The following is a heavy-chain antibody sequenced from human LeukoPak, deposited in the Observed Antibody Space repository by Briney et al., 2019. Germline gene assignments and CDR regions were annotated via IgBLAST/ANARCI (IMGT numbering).Heavy chain of an antibody. J-gene: IGHJ4*02. CDR3: AKSQWTTEYSSSSPFDY. CDR1: GFTFSSYW. CDR2: INTDGSST. Sequence: GSLRLSCAASGFTFSSYWMHWVRQAPGKGLVWVSRINTDGSSTSYADSVKGRFTISRDNSKNTLYLQMNKLRAEDTAVYYCAKSQWTTEYSSSSPFDYWGQGTLVTVSS. D-gene: IGHD6-6*01. V-gene: IGHV3-74*01.